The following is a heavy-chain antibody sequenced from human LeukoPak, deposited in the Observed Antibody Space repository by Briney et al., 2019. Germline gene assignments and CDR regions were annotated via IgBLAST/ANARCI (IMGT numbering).Heavy chain of an antibody. D-gene: IGHD5-12*01. J-gene: IGHJ6*02. V-gene: IGHV1-3*01. CDR2: INAGNGNT. CDR1: GYTFTSYA. Sequence: GASVKVSCKASGYTFTSYAMHWVRQAPGQRLEWMGWINAGNGNTKYSQKFQGRVTITRDTSASTAYMELSSLRSEDTAVYYCARDWEVDIAAREPYYYGMDVWGQGTTVTVSS. CDR3: ARDWEVDIAAREPYYYGMDV.